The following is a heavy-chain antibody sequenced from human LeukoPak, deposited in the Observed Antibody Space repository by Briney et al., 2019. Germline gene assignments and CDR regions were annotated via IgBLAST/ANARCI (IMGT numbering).Heavy chain of an antibody. Sequence: ASVKVSCKASGGTFSSYAISWVRQAPGQGLEWMGWINAGNGDTKYSQKFQGRVTITRDTSASTAYMELSSLTSEDTAVYYCARDLYGDYFDYWGQGTLVTVSS. D-gene: IGHD3-16*01. V-gene: IGHV1-3*01. J-gene: IGHJ4*02. CDR1: GGTFSSYA. CDR2: INAGNGDT. CDR3: ARDLYGDYFDY.